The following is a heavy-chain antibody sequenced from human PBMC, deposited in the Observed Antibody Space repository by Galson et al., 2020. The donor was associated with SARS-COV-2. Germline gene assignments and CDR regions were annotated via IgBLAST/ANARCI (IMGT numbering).Heavy chain of an antibody. Sequence: GESLKISCAASGFIFSDFGIHWVRQAPGKGLEWLSVISFDGNDKYYVDSVKGRFTISRDNSKNTLYLQMNSLRTEDTAVYYCAVIASPPDAFDVWGQGTMVTVSS. V-gene: IGHV3-30*03. CDR3: AVIASPPDAFDV. CDR1: GFIFSDFG. J-gene: IGHJ3*01. D-gene: IGHD3-10*01. CDR2: ISFDGNDK.